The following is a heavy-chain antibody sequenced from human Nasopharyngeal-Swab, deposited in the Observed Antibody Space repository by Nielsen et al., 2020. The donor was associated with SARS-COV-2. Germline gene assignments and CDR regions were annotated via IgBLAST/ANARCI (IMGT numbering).Heavy chain of an antibody. CDR1: FSTYT. Sequence: FSTYTMNWVRQAPGKGLEWVSSISSISSYIYYADSLKGRFTISRDNAKNSLYLQMNSLRAEDTAVYYCARGVLWFGESYYYGMDVWGQGTSVTVSS. D-gene: IGHD3-10*01. CDR3: ARGVLWFGESYYYGMDV. V-gene: IGHV3-21*06. CDR2: ISSISSYI. J-gene: IGHJ6*02.